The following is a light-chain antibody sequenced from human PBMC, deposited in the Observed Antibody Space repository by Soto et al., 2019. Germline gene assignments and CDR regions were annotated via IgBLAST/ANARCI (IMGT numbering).Light chain of an antibody. Sequence: DIQMTQSPSTLSASVGDTVTITCRASQSLSYWLAWYQQKPGQAPKLLIHKASTLESGVPSRFSGSRSGTEFPLTINTLQPDDFATFYCQQYDRFPYTFGQGTKLEIK. J-gene: IGKJ2*01. CDR3: QQYDRFPYT. CDR1: QSLSYW. CDR2: KAS. V-gene: IGKV1-5*03.